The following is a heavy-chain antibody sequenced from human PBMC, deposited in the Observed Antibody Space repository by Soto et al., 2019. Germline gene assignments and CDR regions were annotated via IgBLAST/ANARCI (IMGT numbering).Heavy chain of an antibody. CDR1: GYTFTKFH. CDR2: IDPSGGVT. CDR3: ARGMNNWNYGGLFDP. D-gene: IGHD1-7*01. Sequence: ASVKVSCKASGYTFTKFHIHWVRQAPGQGLEWMGMIDPSGGVTRDAQRFQGRITMTSDTSTSSVYMELRGLTSEDTAVYYCARGMNNWNYGGLFDPWGQGTLVTVSS. J-gene: IGHJ5*02. V-gene: IGHV1-46*01.